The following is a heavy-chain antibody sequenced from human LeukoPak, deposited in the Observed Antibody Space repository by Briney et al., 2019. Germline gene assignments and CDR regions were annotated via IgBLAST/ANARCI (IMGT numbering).Heavy chain of an antibody. CDR1: GFTFSSYA. CDR2: ISGSGGST. J-gene: IGHJ4*02. V-gene: IGHV3-23*01. D-gene: IGHD6-13*01. CDR3: AKAREAGAAGTTRYYFDY. Sequence: GGSLRLSCAASGFTFSSYAMSWVRQAPGKGLEWVSAISGSGGSTYYADSVKGRFTISRDNSKNTLYLQMNSLRAEDTAVYYCAKAREAGAAGTTRYYFDYWGQGTLVAVSS.